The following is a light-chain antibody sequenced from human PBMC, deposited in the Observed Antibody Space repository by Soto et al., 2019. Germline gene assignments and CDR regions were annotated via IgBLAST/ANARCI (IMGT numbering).Light chain of an antibody. CDR2: DIS. CDR3: QQLNNFVT. Sequence: DIQLTQSASSLSASVGDRVTITCQASQVITNYLNWYQQKPGKAPKLLIYDISTLQSGVPSRFSGSGFGTEFTLTIRGLQPEDVATYYCQQLNNFVTFGPGTKVNI. CDR1: QVITNY. J-gene: IGKJ3*01. V-gene: IGKV1-9*01.